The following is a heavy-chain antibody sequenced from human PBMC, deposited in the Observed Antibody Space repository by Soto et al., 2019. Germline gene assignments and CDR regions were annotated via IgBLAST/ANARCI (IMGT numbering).Heavy chain of an antibody. CDR3: XXXXXXXXXFDP. CDR2: ISYDGXNK. V-gene: IGHV3-30*04. J-gene: IGHJ5*02. Sequence: QVQLVESGGGVVQPGRSLRLSCAASGFTFSSYAMHWVRQAPGKGLEWVAVISYDGXNKYYADSVKGRFTISRDNSKXXXXXXXXXXXXXXXXXXXXXXXXXXXXXFDPWGQGTLVTVSS. CDR1: GFTFSSYA.